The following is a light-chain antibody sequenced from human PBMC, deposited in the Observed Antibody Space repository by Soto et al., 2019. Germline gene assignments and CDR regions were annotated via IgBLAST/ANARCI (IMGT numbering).Light chain of an antibody. CDR1: QDISDY. Sequence: DIQMTQSPSSLSASVGDRVTITCRASQDISDYLAWYQQKPGQVPKLLISAASTLETGVPSRFSGSGSGTDFTFTISRLQPEDIATYYCQHYDNLPSVTFGQGTRLEIK. V-gene: IGKV1-33*01. CDR3: QHYDNLPSVT. J-gene: IGKJ5*01. CDR2: AAS.